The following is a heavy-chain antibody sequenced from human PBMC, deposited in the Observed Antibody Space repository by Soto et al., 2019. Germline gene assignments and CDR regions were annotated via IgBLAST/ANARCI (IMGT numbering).Heavy chain of an antibody. J-gene: IGHJ4*02. D-gene: IGHD6-19*01. V-gene: IGHV3-15*01. CDR2: IKSKTDGGTT. CDR3: TTPFSIAVAGKEVDY. Sequence: GGSLRLSCAASGFTFSNAWMSWVRQAPGKGLEWVGRIKSKTDGGTTDYAAPVKGRFTISRDDSKNTLYLQMNSLKTEDTAVYYCTTPFSIAVAGKEVDYWGQGTLVTVSS. CDR1: GFTFSNAW.